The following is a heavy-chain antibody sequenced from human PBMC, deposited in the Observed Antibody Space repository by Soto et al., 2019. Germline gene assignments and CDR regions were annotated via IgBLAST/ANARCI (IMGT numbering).Heavy chain of an antibody. D-gene: IGHD3-22*01. V-gene: IGHV4-34*01. Sequence: QVQLQQWGAGLLKPSETLSLTCAVYGGSFSGYYWSWIRQPPGKGLEWIGEINHSGSTNYNPALKSRVTISVDTSKNQFSLKLSSVTAADTAVYYCARARPYYYDSSGYYDRWGQGTLVTVSS. J-gene: IGHJ4*02. CDR3: ARARPYYYDSSGYYDR. CDR2: INHSGST. CDR1: GGSFSGYY.